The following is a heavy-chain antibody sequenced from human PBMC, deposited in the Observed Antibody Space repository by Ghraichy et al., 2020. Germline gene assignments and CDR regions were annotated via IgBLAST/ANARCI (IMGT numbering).Heavy chain of an antibody. CDR1: GFTFSSYA. J-gene: IGHJ4*02. V-gene: IGHV3-23*01. D-gene: IGHD6-19*01. CDR3: AKTPSSGWYWLDY. Sequence: GESLNISCAASGFTFSSYAMSWVRQAPGKGLEWVSAISGSGGSTYYADSVKGRFTISRDNSKNTLYLQMNSLRAEDTAVYYCAKTPSSGWYWLDYWGQGTLVTVSS. CDR2: ISGSGGST.